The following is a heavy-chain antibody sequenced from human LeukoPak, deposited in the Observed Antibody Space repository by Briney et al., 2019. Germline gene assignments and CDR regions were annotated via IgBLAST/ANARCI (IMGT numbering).Heavy chain of an antibody. CDR2: IYYSGTT. J-gene: IGHJ4*02. V-gene: IGHV4-59*08. CDR3: ARHSATTGYPIDY. CDR1: GGSISGYY. Sequence: SETLSLTCTVSGGSISGYYWSWIRQPPGKELEWIAYIYYSGTTNYNPSLKSRVTISVDTSKSQFSLKLSSVTAADTAVYYCARHSATTGYPIDYWGQGTLVTVSS. D-gene: IGHD1-26*01.